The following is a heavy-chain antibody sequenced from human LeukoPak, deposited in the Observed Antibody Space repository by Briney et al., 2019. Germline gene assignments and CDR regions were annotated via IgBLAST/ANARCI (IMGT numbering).Heavy chain of an antibody. Sequence: SETLSLTCAVYGGSFSGYYWSWIRQHPGKGLEWIGYIYYSGSTYYNPSLKSRVTISVDTSKNQFSLKLSSVTAADTAVYYCATEQQLAGRGFDYWGQGTLVTVSS. CDR2: IYYSGST. D-gene: IGHD6-13*01. V-gene: IGHV4-31*11. CDR3: ATEQQLAGRGFDY. J-gene: IGHJ4*02. CDR1: GGSFSGYY.